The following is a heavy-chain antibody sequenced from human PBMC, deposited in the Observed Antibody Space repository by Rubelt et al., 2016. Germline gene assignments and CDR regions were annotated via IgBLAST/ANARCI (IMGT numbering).Heavy chain of an antibody. CDR2: IYYSGST. Sequence: QPQLQESGPGLVKPSETLSLTCTVSGGSISTSPYYWGWIRQPPGKGLEWLGSIYYSGSTYYNPSLKSRVTMSVDTSKNQFSRKLNSGTAADTAVYYWARREYSSGWDPHYWGQGTLVTVSS. CDR3: ARREYSSGWDPHY. V-gene: IGHV4-39*01. D-gene: IGHD6-19*01. CDR1: GGSISTSPYY. J-gene: IGHJ4*02.